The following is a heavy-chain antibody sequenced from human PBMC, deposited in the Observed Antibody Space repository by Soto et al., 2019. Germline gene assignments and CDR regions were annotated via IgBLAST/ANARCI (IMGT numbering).Heavy chain of an antibody. CDR2: INHSGST. J-gene: IGHJ6*02. D-gene: IGHD6-13*01. V-gene: IGHV4-34*01. CDR3: ARGGGSSWYGRYYYYGMDV. CDR1: GGSFSCYY. Sequence: PSETLSLTCAVYGGSFSCYYWSWIRQPPGKGLEWIGEINHSGSTNYNPSLKSRVTISVDTSKNQFSLKLSSVTAADTAVYYCARGGGSSWYGRYYYYGMDVWGQGTTVTVSS.